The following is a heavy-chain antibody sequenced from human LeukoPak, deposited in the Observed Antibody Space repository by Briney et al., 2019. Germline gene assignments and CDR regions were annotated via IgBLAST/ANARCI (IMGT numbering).Heavy chain of an antibody. CDR2: FSASGSPI. CDR1: GFTFSSFS. D-gene: IGHD2-21*02. Sequence: GGSLRLSCVASGFTFSSFSMNWVRQAPGKGLEWISYFSASGSPIYYADSVKGRFTISRDDANSSLFLQMSSLRADDTAVYYCARDKVVTAIVFDYWGQGTLVTVSS. CDR3: ARDKVVTAIVFDY. V-gene: IGHV3-48*04. J-gene: IGHJ4*02.